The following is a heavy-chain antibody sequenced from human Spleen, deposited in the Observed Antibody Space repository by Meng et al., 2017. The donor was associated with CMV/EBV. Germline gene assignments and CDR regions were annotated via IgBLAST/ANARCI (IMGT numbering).Heavy chain of an antibody. CDR1: FTFDEDG. J-gene: IGHJ4*02. D-gene: IGHD3-22*01. V-gene: IGHV3-20*03. CDR3: ARGRRGTMIVVGSYYLDN. Sequence: FTFDEDGMSWVRQAPGKGLEWVSGIKWNGGSTGYADSVKGRFTISRDNAKKTLYLQMNSLRAEDTALYYCARGRRGTMIVVGSYYLDNWGQGTLVTVSS. CDR2: IKWNGGST.